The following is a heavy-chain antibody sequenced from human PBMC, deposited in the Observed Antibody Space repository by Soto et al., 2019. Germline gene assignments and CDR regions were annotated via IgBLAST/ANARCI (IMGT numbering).Heavy chain of an antibody. Sequence: QVQLVESGGGVVQPGRSLRLSCAASGFTFSSYGMHWVRQAPGKGLEWVAVISYDGSNKYYADSVKGRFTISRDNSKNMLYLQMNSLRAEDTAVYYCAKEYGSGSYFIGPGDYWGQGTLVTVSS. CDR3: AKEYGSGSYFIGPGDY. J-gene: IGHJ4*02. D-gene: IGHD3-10*01. CDR2: ISYDGSNK. CDR1: GFTFSSYG. V-gene: IGHV3-30*18.